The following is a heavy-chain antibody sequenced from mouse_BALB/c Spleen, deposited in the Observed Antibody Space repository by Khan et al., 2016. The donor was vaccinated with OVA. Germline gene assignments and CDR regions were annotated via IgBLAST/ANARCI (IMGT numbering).Heavy chain of an antibody. J-gene: IGHJ2*01. D-gene: IGHD1-1*01. CDR3: ARIKKIVATYFNY. CDR1: GYTFTSYW. V-gene: IGHV1S81*02. CDR2: TNPTNGRT. Sequence: QVQLQQPGAELVKAGASVKMSCKASGYTFTSYWMHWVKQRLGQGLEWFAETNPTNGRTYYNEKFKSKATLTVDKSSSTAYIQLSGPTYVYSAVYYGARIKKIVATYFNYWGQGTTLTVSS.